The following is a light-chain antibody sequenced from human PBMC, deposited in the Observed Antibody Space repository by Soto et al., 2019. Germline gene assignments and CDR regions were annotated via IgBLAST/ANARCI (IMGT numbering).Light chain of an antibody. CDR1: SSNIGAGYD. CDR2: ANT. Sequence: QSVLTQPPSVSGAPGQRVTLSCTGSSSNIGAGYDVHWYQQLPGTSPKLLIYANTNRPSGVPDRFSGSKSGTSASLTITGLQAEDEADYYCQSYDSSLSVVFGGGTKLIVL. J-gene: IGLJ2*01. CDR3: QSYDSSLSVV. V-gene: IGLV1-40*01.